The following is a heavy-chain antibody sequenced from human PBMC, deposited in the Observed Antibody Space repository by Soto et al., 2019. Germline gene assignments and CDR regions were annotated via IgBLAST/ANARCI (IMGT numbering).Heavy chain of an antibody. D-gene: IGHD2-15*01. Sequence: LSLTCNVSGGSITGAYYWNWIRQHPGKGLEWIGSIHYRGTTDYNPSLKSRITISLDRSKNQFALKLSSVTAADTAVYYCARVRDSFGLDVWGQGTTVTVSS. CDR2: IHYRGTT. CDR3: ARVRDSFGLDV. V-gene: IGHV4-31*03. CDR1: GGSITGAYY. J-gene: IGHJ6*02.